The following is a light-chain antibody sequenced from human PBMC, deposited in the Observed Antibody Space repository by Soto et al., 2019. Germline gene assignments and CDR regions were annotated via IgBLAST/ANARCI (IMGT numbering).Light chain of an antibody. CDR2: GAS. CDR3: QQYYVWPRT. CDR1: QSVTTN. Sequence: EIVMTQSPDTLSVSPGESATLSCSASQSVTTNLAWYQHKPGQAPRLLISGASTRATGLPARFSGSGSGTDFTLTISSLQSEDFAVYYCQQYYVWPRTFGQGTKV. J-gene: IGKJ1*01. V-gene: IGKV3-15*01.